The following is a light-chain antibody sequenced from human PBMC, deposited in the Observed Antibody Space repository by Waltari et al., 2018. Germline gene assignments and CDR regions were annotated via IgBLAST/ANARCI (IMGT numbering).Light chain of an antibody. Sequence: QSALTKPPSASGSPGQSVTISCTGTSSDIGGYHSVSWYHQHPGKAPKLMIYEVTKLPSGVPDRFSASKSGNTASLTVSGLQAEDEADYYCSSFAGSTNCVFGGGTKLTVL. V-gene: IGLV2-8*01. CDR3: SSFAGSTNCV. CDR2: EVT. CDR1: SSDIGGYHS. J-gene: IGLJ3*02.